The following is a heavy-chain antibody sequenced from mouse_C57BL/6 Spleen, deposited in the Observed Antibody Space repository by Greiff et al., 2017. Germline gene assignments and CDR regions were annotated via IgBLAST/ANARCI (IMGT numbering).Heavy chain of an antibody. CDR3: ARDGYYYGSSSMDY. J-gene: IGHJ4*01. D-gene: IGHD1-1*01. CDR2: ISYDGSN. V-gene: IGHV3-6*01. CDR1: GYSITSGYY. Sequence: EVKLQESGPGLVKPSQSLSLTCSVTGYSITSGYYWNWIRQFPGNKLEWMGYISYDGSNNYNPSLKNRISITRDTSKNQFFLKLNSVTTEDTATYYCARDGYYYGSSSMDYWGQGTSVTVSS.